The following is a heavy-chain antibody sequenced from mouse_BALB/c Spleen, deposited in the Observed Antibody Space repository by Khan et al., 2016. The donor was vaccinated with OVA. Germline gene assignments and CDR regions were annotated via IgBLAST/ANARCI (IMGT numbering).Heavy chain of an antibody. CDR3: ARSKVNGYDERVFDY. Sequence: QIQLVQSGPELKKPGETVKISCKASGYTFTKYGMNWVKQAPGKGLKWMGWINTYTGEPTYADDFTGRFAFSLETSASTAYLQINNLKNEDMATYFCARSKVNGYDERVFDYWGQGTTLTVSS. CDR2: INTYTGEP. CDR1: GYTFTKYG. V-gene: IGHV9-1*02. D-gene: IGHD2-2*01. J-gene: IGHJ2*01.